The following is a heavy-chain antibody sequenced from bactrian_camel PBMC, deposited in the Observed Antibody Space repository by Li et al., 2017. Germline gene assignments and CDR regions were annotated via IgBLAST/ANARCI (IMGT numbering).Heavy chain of an antibody. J-gene: IGHJ6*01. CDR3: AARAYPHPKACGGSWDRARSYFTS. CDR1: GFTFGEYA. V-gene: IGHV3S10*01. Sequence: VQLVESGGGLVQPGGSLRLSCVASGFTFGEYAMMWVRQAPGKGLEWTSSIGTAGTAYAVSVKDRFTISRDNAKNTVYLRMNSLKPEDTATYWCAARAYPHPKACGGSWDRARSYFTSWGQGTQVTVS. CDR2: IGTAGTA. D-gene: IGHD2*01.